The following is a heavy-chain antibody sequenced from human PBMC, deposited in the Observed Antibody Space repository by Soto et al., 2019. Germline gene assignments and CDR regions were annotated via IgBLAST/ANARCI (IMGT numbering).Heavy chain of an antibody. CDR2: IGGGGTDT. J-gene: IGHJ5*02. Sequence: DVQLLESGGGLVQPGGSLTLSCAASRFTFSDFAMRWVRQAPGKGLEWDSSIGGGGTDTYYADSVKGRFTISRDNSKNTLYLQMDSLRDEETAVYYCAKDAVPYNGKWDWFDAWSQGTLVIVSS. D-gene: IGHD1-20*01. V-gene: IGHV3-23*01. CDR1: RFTFSDFA. CDR3: AKDAVPYNGKWDWFDA.